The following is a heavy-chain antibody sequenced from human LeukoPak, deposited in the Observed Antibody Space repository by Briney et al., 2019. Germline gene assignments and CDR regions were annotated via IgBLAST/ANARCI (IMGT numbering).Heavy chain of an antibody. J-gene: IGHJ6*02. D-gene: IGHD2-2*01. CDR2: IIPIFGTA. Sequence: ASVKVSCTASGGTFSSYAISWVRQAPGQGLEWMGGIIPIFGTANYAQKFQGRVTITADESTSTAYMELSSLRSEDTAVYYCASRQQYCSSTSCYWLGYYGMDVWGQGTTVTVSS. CDR3: ASRQQYCSSTSCYWLGYYGMDV. CDR1: GGTFSSYA. V-gene: IGHV1-69*13.